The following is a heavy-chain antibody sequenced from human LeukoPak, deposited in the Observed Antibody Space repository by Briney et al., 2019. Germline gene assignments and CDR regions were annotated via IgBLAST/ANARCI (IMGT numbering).Heavy chain of an antibody. Sequence: GGSLRLSCAASGFTFSTYWMAWVRQAPGKGLEWVAFIRYDGSSNYYADSVKGRFTISRDNSKNTLYLQMNSLRPEDTAVYYCASERDYGDSNAFDMWGQGTMVTVSS. CDR3: ASERDYGDSNAFDM. J-gene: IGHJ3*02. D-gene: IGHD4-17*01. V-gene: IGHV3-30*02. CDR1: GFTFSTYW. CDR2: IRYDGSSN.